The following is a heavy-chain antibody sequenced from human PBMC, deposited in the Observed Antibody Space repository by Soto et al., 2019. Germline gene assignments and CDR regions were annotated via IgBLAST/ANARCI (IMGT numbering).Heavy chain of an antibody. V-gene: IGHV3-23*01. CDR2: ISATGGTT. D-gene: IGHD3-9*01. CDR1: GFTFSSYA. Sequence: EVQVLESGGGLVQPGGSLRLSCAASGFTFSSYAMSWVRQAPGTGLEWVSSISATGGTTHYADSVTGRFTISRDNPRNTLYLQMNSLGAEDTAVYYCASQYYVLLTDSFHYMDVWGKGTTVTVSS. J-gene: IGHJ6*03. CDR3: ASQYYVLLTDSFHYMDV.